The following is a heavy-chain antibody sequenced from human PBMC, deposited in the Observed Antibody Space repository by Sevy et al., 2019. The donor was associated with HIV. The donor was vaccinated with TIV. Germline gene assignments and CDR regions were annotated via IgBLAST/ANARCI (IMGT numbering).Heavy chain of an antibody. V-gene: IGHV3-64*01. CDR2: IGSDGETT. Sequence: GGSLRVSCAASGFPFSSYSFYWVRQAPGKGLEYVSAIGSDGETTLYASSVKGIFTISRDNSKNTVVLQLGRLRSEDMGVYYCARDSRTYHSFDLRGRGTMVTVSS. CDR1: GFPFSSYS. D-gene: IGHD2-2*01. CDR3: ARDSRTYHSFDL. J-gene: IGHJ3*01.